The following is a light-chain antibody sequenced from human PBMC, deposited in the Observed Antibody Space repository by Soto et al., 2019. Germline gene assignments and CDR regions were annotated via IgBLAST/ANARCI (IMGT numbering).Light chain of an antibody. Sequence: DIQVTQSPSSLSASVGDRVTITCRSSQTISNYLNWYQQKPGKAPKLLTYAASSLQSGVPLRFSGSGSGTDFTLTITSLQPEDFATYYCQQSYITPPTFGGGTKVEIK. J-gene: IGKJ4*01. CDR2: AAS. CDR3: QQSYITPPT. CDR1: QTISNY. V-gene: IGKV1-39*01.